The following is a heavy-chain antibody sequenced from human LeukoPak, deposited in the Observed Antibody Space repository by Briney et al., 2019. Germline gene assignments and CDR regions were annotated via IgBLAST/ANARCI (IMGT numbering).Heavy chain of an antibody. CDR3: ARGLVVKYSRYYFDY. V-gene: IGHV4-59*01. D-gene: IGHD2-15*01. CDR1: GGSISSYY. Sequence: SENLSLTCTVSGGSISSYYWSWIRQPPGKGLEWIGYIYYSGSTNYNPSLKSRVTISVDTSKNQFSLKLSSVTAADTAVYYCARGLVVKYSRYYFDYWGQGTLVTVSS. CDR2: IYYSGST. J-gene: IGHJ4*02.